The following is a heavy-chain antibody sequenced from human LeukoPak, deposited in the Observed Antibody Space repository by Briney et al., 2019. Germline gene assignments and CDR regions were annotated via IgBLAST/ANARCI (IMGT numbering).Heavy chain of an antibody. Sequence: ASVKVSCKASGYTFTSYDIHWVRQATGQGLEWMGWMNPNSGNTGSAQRFQGRVTMTRDTSRSTAYMELRSLTSEDTAVYYCARGPLVRLPSSFDPWGQGTLVTVSS. J-gene: IGHJ5*02. D-gene: IGHD3-16*02. CDR3: ARGPLVRLPSSFDP. CDR2: MNPNSGNT. CDR1: GYTFTSYD. V-gene: IGHV1-8*01.